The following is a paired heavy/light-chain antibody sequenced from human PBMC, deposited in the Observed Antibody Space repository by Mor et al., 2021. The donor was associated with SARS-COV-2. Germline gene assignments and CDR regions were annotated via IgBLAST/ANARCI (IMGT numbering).Heavy chain of an antibody. J-gene: IGHJ4*02. D-gene: IGHD3-10*01. CDR3: ARGRDYFGSGTFYFPDY. CDR1: GGSLSGSY. CDR2: INHSGST. V-gene: IGHV4-34*01. Sequence: QVQLQQWGAGLLKPSETLSLTCAVYGGSLSGSYWTWIRQPPGKGLEWIGEINHSGSTNYNPSLKSRVTISVDTSTNQFSLKLSSVTAADTAVYYCARGRDYFGSGTFYFPDYWGQGTLVTVSS.
Light chain of an antibody. Sequence: DIQMTQSPSSLSASVGDRVIITCRASQGISNYLAWFQQKPGKAPKSLIYAASSLQSGVPSKFSGSGSGTDFTLTISSLQPEDFATYYCQQYNSFPLTFGPGTQVDIK. CDR2: AAS. J-gene: IGKJ3*01. CDR1: QGISNY. V-gene: IGKV1-16*02. CDR3: QQYNSFPLT.